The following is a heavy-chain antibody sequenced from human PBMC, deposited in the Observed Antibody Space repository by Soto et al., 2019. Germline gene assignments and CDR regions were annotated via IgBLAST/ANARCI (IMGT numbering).Heavy chain of an antibody. CDR1: GGSISSYY. Sequence: SETLSLTCTVSGGSISSYYWSWIRQPPGKGLEWIGYIYYSGSTNYNPSVKSRVTISVATSKNQFSLKLSSVTAAATAVYYCARMDRSGWFDPWGQGTLVTVFS. D-gene: IGHD2-15*01. V-gene: IGHV4-59*01. J-gene: IGHJ5*02. CDR3: ARMDRSGWFDP. CDR2: IYYSGST.